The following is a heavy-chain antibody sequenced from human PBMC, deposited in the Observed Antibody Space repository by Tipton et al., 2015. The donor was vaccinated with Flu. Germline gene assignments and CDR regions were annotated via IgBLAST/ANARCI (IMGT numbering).Heavy chain of an antibody. D-gene: IGHD1-1*01. CDR1: GFTFTNYG. Sequence: SLRLSCAASGFTFTNYGMNWVRQAPGKGLEWVAVVLKDGERAYYADSVKGRFTVSRDNSKNTLNLQMDSLRPDDTAVYYCAKDNDGAVAFYVWGQGTMVTVSS. CDR2: VLKDGERA. J-gene: IGHJ3*01. V-gene: IGHV3-30*18. CDR3: AKDNDGAVAFYV.